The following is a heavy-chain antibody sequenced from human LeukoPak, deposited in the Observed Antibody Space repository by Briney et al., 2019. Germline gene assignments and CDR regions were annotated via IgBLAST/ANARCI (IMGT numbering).Heavy chain of an antibody. CDR1: GGSVSSYY. D-gene: IGHD4-17*01. J-gene: IGHJ4*02. Sequence: PSETLSLTCSVSGGSVSSYYWSWIRQPAGKGLEWIGRIYPSGTTHHNPSLKSRVTMSVDTSKNQFSLKLTSVTAADTAVYYCADDFGDWGQGTLVTVSS. V-gene: IGHV4-4*07. CDR2: IYPSGTT. CDR3: ADDFGD.